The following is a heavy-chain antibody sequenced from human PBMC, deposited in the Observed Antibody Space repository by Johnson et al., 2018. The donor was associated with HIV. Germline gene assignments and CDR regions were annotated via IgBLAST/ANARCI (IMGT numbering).Heavy chain of an antibody. V-gene: IGHV3-9*01. CDR1: GFTFDDYA. J-gene: IGHJ3*02. Sequence: QLVESGGGLVQPGRSLRLSCAASGFTFDDYAMHWVRQAPGKGLEWVSGIRWNSGSIGYADSVKGRFTISRDNAKNSLYLQMNSLRAEDTAVYYCARGEDGVDAFDIWGQGTMVTVSS. CDR3: ARGEDGVDAFDI. D-gene: IGHD4-17*01. CDR2: IRWNSGSI.